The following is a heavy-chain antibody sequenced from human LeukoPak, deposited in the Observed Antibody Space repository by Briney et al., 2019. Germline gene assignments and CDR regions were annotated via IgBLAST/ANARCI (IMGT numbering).Heavy chain of an antibody. CDR2: INSDGSST. Sequence: GGSLRLSCADSGFTFSSYCMHWVRQAPGKGLVWVSRINSDGSSTSYADSVKGRFTVSRDNAKNTLYLQMNSLRAEDTAVYYCAREWFPGASDIWGQGTMVTVSS. CDR3: AREWFPGASDI. J-gene: IGHJ3*02. CDR1: GFTFSSYC. V-gene: IGHV3-74*01. D-gene: IGHD3-10*01.